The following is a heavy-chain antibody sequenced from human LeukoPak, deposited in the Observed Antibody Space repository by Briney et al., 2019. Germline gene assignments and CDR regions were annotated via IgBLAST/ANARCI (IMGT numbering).Heavy chain of an antibody. V-gene: IGHV3-21*01. D-gene: IGHD2-21*02. J-gene: IGHJ4*02. CDR2: ISGSSSDI. CDR3: ARGDVWLL. Sequence: GGSLRLSCAASGFNFNVYSMSWVRQAPGKGLEWVSSISGSSSDIYYADSLKGRFTISRDNAKNSLYLQMNSLGADDTAVYYCARGDVWLLWGQGTLVTVSS. CDR1: GFNFNVYS.